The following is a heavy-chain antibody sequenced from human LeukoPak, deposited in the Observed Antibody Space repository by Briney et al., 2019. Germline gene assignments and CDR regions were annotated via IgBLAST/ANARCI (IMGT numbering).Heavy chain of an antibody. J-gene: IGHJ4*02. Sequence: GGSLRLSCAASGFTFSSYGMHWVRQAPGKGLEWVAVISYDGSNKYYADSVKGRFTISRDNSKNTLYLQMNSLRAEDTAVYYCAKKSSGWSGEFDYWGQGTLVTVSS. CDR3: AKKSSGWSGEFDY. CDR1: GFTFSSYG. V-gene: IGHV3-30*18. CDR2: ISYDGSNK. D-gene: IGHD6-19*01.